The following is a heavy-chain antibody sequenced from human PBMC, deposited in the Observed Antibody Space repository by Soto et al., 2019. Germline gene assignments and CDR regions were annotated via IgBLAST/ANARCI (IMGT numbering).Heavy chain of an antibody. D-gene: IGHD7-27*01. CDR2: ISGSGGST. CDR1: GFTFSSYA. CDR3: AKDLLTGTDNAFDI. Sequence: GESLKISCAASGFTFSSYAMSWVRQAPGKGLEWVSAISGSGGSTYYTDSVKGRFTISRDNSKNTLYLQMNSLRAEDTAVYYCAKDLLTGTDNAFDIWGQGTMVTVSS. J-gene: IGHJ3*02. V-gene: IGHV3-23*01.